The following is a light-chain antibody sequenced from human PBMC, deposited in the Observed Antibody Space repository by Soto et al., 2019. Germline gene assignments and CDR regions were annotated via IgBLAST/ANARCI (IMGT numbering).Light chain of an antibody. J-gene: IGKJ4*01. CDR2: GAS. V-gene: IGKV1-6*01. Sequence: ALQMTQSPSSLSASVGDRVTITCRASQGIGNDLDWFQQRPGKAPKLLIYGASTLQSGVPSRFSGSGSGTDFTLTISSLQPEDYATYYCLQDYNYPLTFGGGTKVEIK. CDR1: QGIGND. CDR3: LQDYNYPLT.